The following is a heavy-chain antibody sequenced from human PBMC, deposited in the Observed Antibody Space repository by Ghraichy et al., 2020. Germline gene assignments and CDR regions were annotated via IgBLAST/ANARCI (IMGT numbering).Heavy chain of an antibody. J-gene: IGHJ6*03. Sequence: SETLSLTCAVYGGSFSGYYWSWIRQPPGKGLEWIGEINHSGSTNYNPSLKSRVTISVDTSKNQFSLKLSSVTAADTAVYYCARAGVPAAMGYYYYYMDVWGKGTTVTVSS. V-gene: IGHV4-34*01. CDR3: ARAGVPAAMGYYYYYMDV. D-gene: IGHD2-2*01. CDR2: INHSGST. CDR1: GGSFSGYY.